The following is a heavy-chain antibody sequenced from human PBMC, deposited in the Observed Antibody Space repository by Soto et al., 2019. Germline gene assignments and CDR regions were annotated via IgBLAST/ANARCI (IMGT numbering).Heavy chain of an antibody. CDR2: IKQDGSEK. CDR3: ARDFDGGYCSGGSCYEGAYYYYGMDV. V-gene: IGHV3-7*01. CDR1: GFTFSSYW. J-gene: IGHJ6*02. D-gene: IGHD2-15*01. Sequence: EVQLVESGGGSVQPGGSLRLSCGASGFTFSSYWMSWVRQAPGKGLEWVANIKQDGSEKYYVDSVKGRFTISRDNAKNSLYLQMNSLRAEDTAVYYCARDFDGGYCSGGSCYEGAYYYYGMDVWGQGTTVTVSS.